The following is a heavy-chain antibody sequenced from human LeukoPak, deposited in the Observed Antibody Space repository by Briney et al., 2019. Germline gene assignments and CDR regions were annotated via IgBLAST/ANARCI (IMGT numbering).Heavy chain of an antibody. V-gene: IGHV3-30*18. Sequence: TGGSLILSCAASGFTFSSYGMHWVRQAPGKGLEWVAVISYDGSNKYYADSVKGRFTISRDNSKNTLYLQMNSLRAEDTAVYYCAKGRYYDSSGYYHLGFDYWGQGTLVTVSS. CDR3: AKGRYYDSSGYYHLGFDY. CDR1: GFTFSSYG. D-gene: IGHD3-22*01. CDR2: ISYDGSNK. J-gene: IGHJ4*02.